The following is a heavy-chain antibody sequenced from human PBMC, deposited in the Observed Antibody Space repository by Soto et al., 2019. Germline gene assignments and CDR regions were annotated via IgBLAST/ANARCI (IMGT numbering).Heavy chain of an antibody. CDR1: GFTFSIYG. CDR3: ARDESLGYCSGVSCYPDAFDI. CDR2: IWYDGSNK. V-gene: IGHV3-33*01. J-gene: IGHJ3*02. Sequence: PGGSLRLSCAASGFTFSIYGMHWVRQAPGKGLEWVAVIWYDGSNKYYADSVKGRFTISRDNSKNTLYLQMNSLRAEDTAVYYCARDESLGYCSGVSCYPDAFDIWGQGTMVTVSS. D-gene: IGHD2-15*01.